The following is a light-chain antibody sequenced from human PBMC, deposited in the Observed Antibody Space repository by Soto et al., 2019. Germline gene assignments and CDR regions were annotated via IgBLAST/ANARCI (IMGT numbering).Light chain of an antibody. V-gene: IGKV1-6*01. CDR1: PGISND. J-gene: IGKJ1*01. Sequence: AIQMTQSPSSLSASVGDRVTITCRASPGISNDLAWYQQRPGKAPNLLIYASSNLQSGVPSRFRGSGSGTDFTLTISSLPPDDFATYYCLQDYAYPRTFGQGTKVEI. CDR2: ASS. CDR3: LQDYAYPRT.